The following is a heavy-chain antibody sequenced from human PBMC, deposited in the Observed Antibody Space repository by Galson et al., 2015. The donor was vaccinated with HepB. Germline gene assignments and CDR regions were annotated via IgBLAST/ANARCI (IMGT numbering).Heavy chain of an antibody. V-gene: IGHV6-1*01. D-gene: IGHD7-27*01. CDR1: EDSVSSHSAA. CDR2: THYRSKWYN. Sequence: CAISEDSVSSHSAAWNWIRQSPSRGLEWLGRTHYRSKWYNGYAVSVKSRISINPDTSKNQFSLHLNSVTPEDTAVYYCARSAGDLDYWGQGTLVTVSS. CDR3: ARSAGDLDY. J-gene: IGHJ4*02.